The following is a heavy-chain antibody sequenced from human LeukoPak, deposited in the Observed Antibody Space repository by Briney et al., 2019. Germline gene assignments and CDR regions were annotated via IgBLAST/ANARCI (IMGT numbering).Heavy chain of an antibody. CDR1: GGSISSSNW. V-gene: IGHV4-4*02. CDR2: IYYSGST. CDR3: ARDAFAEIDP. Sequence: SGTLSLTCAVSGGSISSSNWWSWVRQPPGKGLEWIGYIYYSGSTNYNPSLKSRVTISVDTSKNQFSLKLSSVTAADTAVYYCARDAFAEIDPWGQGTLVTVSS. J-gene: IGHJ5*02. D-gene: IGHD3-10*01.